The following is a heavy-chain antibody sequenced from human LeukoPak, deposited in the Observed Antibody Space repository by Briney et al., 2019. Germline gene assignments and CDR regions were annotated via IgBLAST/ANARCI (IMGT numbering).Heavy chain of an antibody. D-gene: IGHD6-19*01. CDR3: AKPGSIAVAGTLAPGYFDY. CDR1: GFTFSIYW. V-gene: IGHV3-7*01. J-gene: IGHJ4*02. CDR2: IKQDGSEK. Sequence: GGSLRLSCAASGFTFSIYWMTWVRQAPGKGLEWVANIKQDGSEKYYVDSVKGRFTISRDNAKNSMYLQLSSLRVEDTAVYYCAKPGSIAVAGTLAPGYFDYWGQGTLVTVSS.